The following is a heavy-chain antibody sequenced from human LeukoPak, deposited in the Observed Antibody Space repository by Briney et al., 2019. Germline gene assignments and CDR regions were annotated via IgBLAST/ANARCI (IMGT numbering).Heavy chain of an antibody. J-gene: IGHJ4*02. V-gene: IGHV3-15*01. D-gene: IGHD2-15*01. CDR3: TTDYEPGSGIYYFGY. CDR2: IKSKTDGGTT. CDR1: GFTFSNAW. Sequence: GGSLRLSCAASGFTFSNAWMSWVRQAPGKGLEWVGRIKSKTDGGTTDYAAPVKGRFTISRDDSKNTLYLQMNSLKTEDTAVYYCTTDYEPGSGIYYFGYWGQGTLVTVSS.